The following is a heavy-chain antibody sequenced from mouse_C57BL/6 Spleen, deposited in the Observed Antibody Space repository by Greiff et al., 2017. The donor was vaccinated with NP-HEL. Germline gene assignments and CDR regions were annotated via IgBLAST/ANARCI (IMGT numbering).Heavy chain of an antibody. V-gene: IGHV1-26*01. Sequence: EVKLQQSGPELVKPGASVKISCKASGYTFTDYYMNWVKQSHGKSLEWIGDINPNNGGTSYNQKFKGKATLTVDKSSSTAYMELRSLTSEDSAVYYCARGNYDYDGFDYWGQGTTLTVSS. CDR1: GYTFTDYY. CDR3: ARGNYDYDGFDY. CDR2: INPNNGGT. J-gene: IGHJ2*01. D-gene: IGHD2-4*01.